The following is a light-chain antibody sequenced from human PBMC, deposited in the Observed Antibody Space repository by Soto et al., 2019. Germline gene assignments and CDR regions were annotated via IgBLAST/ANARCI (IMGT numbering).Light chain of an antibody. J-gene: IGKJ1*01. V-gene: IGKV1-39*01. Sequence: GDRVTITCRASQSITNFLTWLQQKPGKAPSLLIFAADNLQDGVPSRFSGSGSGRDFSLTISSLQPEDFATYYCQQSYDMPWTFGQGTKVDIK. CDR1: QSITNF. CDR2: AAD. CDR3: QQSYDMPWT.